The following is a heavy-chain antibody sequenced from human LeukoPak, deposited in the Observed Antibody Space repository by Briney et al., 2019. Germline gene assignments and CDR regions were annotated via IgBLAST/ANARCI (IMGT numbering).Heavy chain of an antibody. D-gene: IGHD6-13*01. CDR1: GFTFSSYA. Sequence: KSGGSLRLSCAASGFTFSSYAMSWVRQAPGKGLEWVSAISGSGGSTYYADSVKGRFTISRDNSKNTLHLQMNSLRAEDTAVYYCAKVLISSWYVHDAFDIWGQGTMVTVSS. CDR3: AKVLISSWYVHDAFDI. CDR2: ISGSGGST. J-gene: IGHJ3*02. V-gene: IGHV3-23*01.